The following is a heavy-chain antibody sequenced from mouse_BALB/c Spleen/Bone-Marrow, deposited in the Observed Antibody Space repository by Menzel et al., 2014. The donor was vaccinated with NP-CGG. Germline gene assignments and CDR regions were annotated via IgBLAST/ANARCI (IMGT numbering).Heavy chain of an antibody. CDR2: ISSGGSYT. CDR1: GFTFSSYT. CDR3: TRDLYDGYYYYAMDY. V-gene: IGHV5-6-4*01. D-gene: IGHD2-3*01. Sequence: EVKLMEYGGGLVKPGGSLKLSCAVSGFTFSSYTMSWVRQTPEKRLEWVATISSGGSYTYYPDSVKGRFTISRDNAKNTLYLQMSSLKSEDTAMYYCTRDLYDGYYYYAMDYWGQGTSVTVSS. J-gene: IGHJ4*01.